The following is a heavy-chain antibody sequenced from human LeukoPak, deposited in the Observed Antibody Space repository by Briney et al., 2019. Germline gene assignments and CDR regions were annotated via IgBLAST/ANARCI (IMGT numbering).Heavy chain of an antibody. Sequence: PGGSLRLSCAASGFTFSSYWMSWVRQAPGKGLEWVANIKQDGSEKYYVDSVKGRFTNSRDNAKNSLYLQMNSLRAEDTAVYYCARGGRKLYSGSYRYDYWGQGTLVTVSS. CDR2: IKQDGSEK. J-gene: IGHJ4*02. D-gene: IGHD1-26*01. CDR3: ARGGRKLYSGSYRYDY. V-gene: IGHV3-7*01. CDR1: GFTFSSYW.